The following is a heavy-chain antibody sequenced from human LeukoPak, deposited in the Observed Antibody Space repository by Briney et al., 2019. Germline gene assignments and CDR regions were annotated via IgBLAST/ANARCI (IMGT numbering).Heavy chain of an antibody. J-gene: IGHJ4*02. CDR2: INPNSGGT. CDR3: ARTMVRGVIPDY. CDR1: GYTLTGYY. V-gene: IGHV1-2*02. D-gene: IGHD3-10*01. Sequence: ASVKVSCKASGYTLTGYYMHWVRQAPGQGLEWMGWINPNSGGTNYAQKFQGRVTMTRDTSISTAYMELSRLRSDDTAVYYCARTMVRGVIPDYWGQGTLVTVSS.